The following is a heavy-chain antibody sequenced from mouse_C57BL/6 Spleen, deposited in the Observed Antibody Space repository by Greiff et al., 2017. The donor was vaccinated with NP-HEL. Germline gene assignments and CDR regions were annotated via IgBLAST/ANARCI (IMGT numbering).Heavy chain of an antibody. CDR1: GYTFTSYW. CDR2: IYPGNSDT. CDR3: TRWDYDVDWYFDV. J-gene: IGHJ1*03. Sequence: EVQLQQSGTVLARPGASVKMSCKTSGYTFTSYWMHWVKQRPGQGLEWIGAIYPGNSDTSYNQKFKGKAKLTAVTSASTAYMELSSLTNEDSAVYYCTRWDYDVDWYFDVWGTGTTVTVSS. V-gene: IGHV1-5*01. D-gene: IGHD2-4*01.